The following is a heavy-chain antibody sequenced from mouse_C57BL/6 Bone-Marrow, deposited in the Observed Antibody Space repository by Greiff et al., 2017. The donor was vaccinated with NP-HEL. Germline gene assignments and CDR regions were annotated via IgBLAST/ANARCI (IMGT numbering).Heavy chain of an antibody. CDR2: INPGSGGT. J-gene: IGHJ2*01. CDR3: ARSHYYGSSFDY. Sequence: VQLQQSGAELVRPGTSVKVSCKASGYAFTNYLIGWVKQRPGQGLEWIGVINPGSGGTNYNEKFKGKATLTADKSSSTAYMQLSSLTSEDSAVYFCARSHYYGSSFDYWGQGTTLTVSS. V-gene: IGHV1-54*01. CDR1: GYAFTNYL. D-gene: IGHD1-1*01.